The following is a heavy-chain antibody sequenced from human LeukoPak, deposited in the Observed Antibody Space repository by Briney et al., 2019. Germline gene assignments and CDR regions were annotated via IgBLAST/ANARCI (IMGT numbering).Heavy chain of an antibody. Sequence: GGSLRLSCAASGFTFTNYAMSWVRQAPGKGLEWVSAISARGDNTYYADSVKGRFSISRDNSQNTQYLQMNSLRAEDTAIYYCAKAYHYGAGSSFDYWGQGTLVTVSS. D-gene: IGHD3-10*01. CDR1: GFTFTNYA. CDR3: AKAYHYGAGSSFDY. J-gene: IGHJ4*02. V-gene: IGHV3-23*01. CDR2: ISARGDNT.